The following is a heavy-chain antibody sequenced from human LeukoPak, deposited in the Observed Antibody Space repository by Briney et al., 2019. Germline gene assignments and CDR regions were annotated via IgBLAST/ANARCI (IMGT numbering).Heavy chain of an antibody. Sequence: PGGSLRLSCVASGFTFSSYWMHWVRQDPRKGLEWVSSISGGSTYYADSRKGRFTISRDNSKNTLYLQMNSLRAEDTAVYYCAKVPFSDFWSGYSNWFDPWGQGTLVTVSS. CDR2: ISGGST. J-gene: IGHJ5*02. CDR3: AKVPFSDFWSGYSNWFDP. V-gene: IGHV3-38-3*01. CDR1: GFTFSSYW. D-gene: IGHD3-3*01.